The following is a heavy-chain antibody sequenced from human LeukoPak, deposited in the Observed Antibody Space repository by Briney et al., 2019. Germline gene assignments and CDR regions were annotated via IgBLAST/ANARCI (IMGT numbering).Heavy chain of an antibody. CDR1: GGSFSGYY. J-gene: IGHJ4*02. Sequence: TSETLSLTCAVYGGSFSGYYRSWIRQSPGKGQEWIGEINHSGSTHYNPSLKSRVIISVDTSKRRFFLKLNSVTAADTAVYYCARESNSGYYRFDFWGQGSPVTVSS. CDR2: INHSGST. D-gene: IGHD3-22*01. CDR3: ARESNSGYYRFDF. V-gene: IGHV4-34*01.